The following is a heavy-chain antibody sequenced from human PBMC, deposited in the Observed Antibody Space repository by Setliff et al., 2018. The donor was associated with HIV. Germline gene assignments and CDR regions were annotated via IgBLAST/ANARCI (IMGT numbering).Heavy chain of an antibody. J-gene: IGHJ4*02. Sequence: GGSLRLSCAASGFTFSSFEMNWVRQAPGEGLEWVSHISTSGSSIYYADSVRGRFTISRDNAKNSLYLQMDGLSAEDTAVYFCARDWRHGYDLNFDYWGQGTLVTVSS. V-gene: IGHV3-48*03. D-gene: IGHD5-12*01. CDR3: ARDWRHGYDLNFDY. CDR2: ISTSGSSI. CDR1: GFTFSSFE.